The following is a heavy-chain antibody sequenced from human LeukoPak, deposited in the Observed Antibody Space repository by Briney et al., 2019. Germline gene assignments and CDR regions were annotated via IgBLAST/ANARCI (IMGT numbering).Heavy chain of an antibody. CDR2: GDDSGGT. V-gene: IGHV4-34*01. Sequence: SETLSLTCAVYGGSLNGHYWSWIRQSPGKGLEWIGEGDDSGGTKFNPSLKSRVTISADTSKNQFSLKLTSVTAADTAVYHCAKNGQSGFSFDPWGQGTLVTVSS. J-gene: IGHJ5*02. CDR1: GGSLNGHY. CDR3: AKNGQSGFSFDP. D-gene: IGHD1-26*01.